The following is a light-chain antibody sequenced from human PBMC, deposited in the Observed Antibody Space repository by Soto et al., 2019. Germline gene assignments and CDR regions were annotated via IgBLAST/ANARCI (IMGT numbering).Light chain of an antibody. V-gene: IGLV2-14*03. Sequence: QSALTQPASVSGSPGQSITISCTGSGSDFRDFNFVSWYQQHPGKAPKLMIYEVSNRPSGISRRFSGSKSVNTASLTISGLQAEDESTYYCSSYTTGTTDVVFGGGTKLTVL. CDR3: SSYTTGTTDVV. CDR1: GSDFRDFNF. J-gene: IGLJ3*02. CDR2: EVS.